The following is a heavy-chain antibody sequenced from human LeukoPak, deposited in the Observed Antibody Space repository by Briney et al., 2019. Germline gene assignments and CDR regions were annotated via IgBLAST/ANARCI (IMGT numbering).Heavy chain of an antibody. CDR2: IYYSGST. CDR3: ARDLGGVLYDILTTPLHPEGPD. Sequence: SETLSLTCTVSGGSISSSSYNWGWIRQPPGKGLEWIGSIYYSGSTYYNPSLKSRVTISVDTSKNQFSLKLSSVTAADTAVYYCARDLGGVLYDILTTPLHPEGPDWGQGILVTVSS. J-gene: IGHJ1*01. V-gene: IGHV4-39*07. D-gene: IGHD3-9*01. CDR1: GGSISSSSYN.